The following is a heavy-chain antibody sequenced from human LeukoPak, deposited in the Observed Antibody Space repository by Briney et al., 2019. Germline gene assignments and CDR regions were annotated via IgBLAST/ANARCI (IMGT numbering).Heavy chain of an antibody. J-gene: IGHJ4*02. CDR3: ARHRYPGSSDYFDC. Sequence: SETLSLTCAVSGYSISSGYYWGWIRQPPGKGLEWIGSISQSGSTYYNPSLKSQVTISVDTSKNQVSLKLNSVTATDTAVYYCARHRYPGSSDYFDCWGQGTLVTVSS. D-gene: IGHD6-6*01. V-gene: IGHV4-38-2*01. CDR2: ISQSGST. CDR1: GYSISSGYY.